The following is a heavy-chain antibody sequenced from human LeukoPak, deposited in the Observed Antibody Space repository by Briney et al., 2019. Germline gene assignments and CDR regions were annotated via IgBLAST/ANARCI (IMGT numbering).Heavy chain of an antibody. V-gene: IGHV3-15*01. Sequence: GGSLRLSCAASGFTFSSYAMSWVRQAPGKGLEWVGRIKSKTDGGTTDYAAPVKGRFTISRDDSKNTLYLQMNSLKTEDTAVYYCTSSGSYFPFDYWGQGTLVTVSS. CDR3: TSSGSYFPFDY. CDR2: IKSKTDGGTT. D-gene: IGHD1-26*01. J-gene: IGHJ4*02. CDR1: GFTFSSYA.